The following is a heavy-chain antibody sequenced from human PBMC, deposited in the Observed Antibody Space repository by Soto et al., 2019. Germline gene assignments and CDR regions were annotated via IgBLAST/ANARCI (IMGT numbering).Heavy chain of an antibody. D-gene: IGHD6-19*01. V-gene: IGHV1-24*01. J-gene: IGHJ6*02. CDR3: ATVTISVAGTEAYGMDV. CDR1: GYTLTELS. Sequence: QVQLVQSGAEVKKPGASVKVSCKVSGYTLTELSMHWVRQAPGKGLEWMGGFDPEDGETIYAQKFQGRVTMTEDTSTDTAYMERSSLRSEDTAVYYCATVTISVAGTEAYGMDVWGQWPTVTVSS. CDR2: FDPEDGET.